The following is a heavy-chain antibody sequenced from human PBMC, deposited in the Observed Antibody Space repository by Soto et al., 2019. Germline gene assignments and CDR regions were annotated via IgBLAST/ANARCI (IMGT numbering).Heavy chain of an antibody. CDR3: ARAITSHGPGHTKLYYYYYMDV. Sequence: GGSLRLSCAASGFTFSSYSMNWVRQAPGKGLEWVSSISSSSSYIYYADSVKGRFTISRDNAKNSLYLQMNSLRAEDTAVYYCARAITSHGPGHTKLYYYYYMDVWGKGTTVTVSS. CDR1: GFTFSSYS. V-gene: IGHV3-21*01. J-gene: IGHJ6*03. CDR2: ISSSSSYI. D-gene: IGHD3-10*01.